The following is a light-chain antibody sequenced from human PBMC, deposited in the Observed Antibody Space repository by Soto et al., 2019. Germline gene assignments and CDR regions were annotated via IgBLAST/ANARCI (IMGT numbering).Light chain of an antibody. J-gene: IGKJ4*01. Sequence: EIVLTQSPGTLSLSPGERATLSCRASQIFPSSYLAWYQQKPGQAPRLLIYGASSRATGIPDRFFGSGSGTDFTLTISRLEPEDFSVYYCQHYDSSPTFGGGTKVEIK. V-gene: IGKV3-20*01. CDR3: QHYDSSPT. CDR1: QIFPSSY. CDR2: GAS.